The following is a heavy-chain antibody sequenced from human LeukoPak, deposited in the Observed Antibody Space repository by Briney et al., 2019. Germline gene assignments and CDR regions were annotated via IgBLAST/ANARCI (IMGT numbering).Heavy chain of an antibody. D-gene: IGHD6-19*01. CDR1: GGTFSSYA. CDR3: ARGAGWYNY. V-gene: IGHV1-69*04. J-gene: IGHJ4*02. CDR2: IIPILGIA. Sequence: ASVKVSCKASGGTFSSYAISWVRQAPGQGLEWMGRIIPILGIANYAQKFQGRVTMTRNTSISTAYMELSSLRSEDTAVYYCARGAGWYNYWGQGTLVTVSS.